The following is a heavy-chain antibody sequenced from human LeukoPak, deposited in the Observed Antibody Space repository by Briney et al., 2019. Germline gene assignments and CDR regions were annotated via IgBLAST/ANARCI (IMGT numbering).Heavy chain of an antibody. J-gene: IGHJ4*02. D-gene: IGHD3-22*01. CDR3: ARGPYYYDSSGYYAPVYFDY. CDR2: INHSGST. Sequence: KPSKTLSLTCAVYGGSFSGYYWSWIRRPPGKGLEWIGEINHSGSTNYNPSLKSRVTISVDTSKNQFSLKLSSVTAADTAVYYCARGPYYYDSSGYYAPVYFDYWGQGTLVTVSS. CDR1: GGSFSGYY. V-gene: IGHV4-34*01.